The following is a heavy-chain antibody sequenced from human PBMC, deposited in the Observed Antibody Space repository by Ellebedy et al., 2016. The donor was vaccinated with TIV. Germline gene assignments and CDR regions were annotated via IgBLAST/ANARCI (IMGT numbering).Heavy chain of an antibody. CDR2: IIPILGIA. J-gene: IGHJ4*02. Sequence: ASLKVSCKASGGTFGSYAISWVRQDPGQGLEWMGRIIPILGIANYAQKFQGRVTITADKSTSTAYMELSSLRSEDTAVYYCAREASGWPCFDYWGQGTLVTVSS. D-gene: IGHD6-19*01. CDR1: GGTFGSYA. V-gene: IGHV1-69*04. CDR3: AREASGWPCFDY.